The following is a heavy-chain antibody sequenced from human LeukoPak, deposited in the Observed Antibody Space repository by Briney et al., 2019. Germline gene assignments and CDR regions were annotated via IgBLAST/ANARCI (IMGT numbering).Heavy chain of an antibody. CDR3: ASRDSTGGYYYGMDV. D-gene: IGHD3-10*01. CDR2: MNPNSGNT. V-gene: IGHV1-8*01. CDR1: GYTFTSYD. Sequence: ASVKVSCKASGYTFTSYDINWVRQATGQGLEWTGWMNPNSGNTGYAQKFQGRVTMTRNTSISTAYMELSSLRSEDTAAYYCASRDSTGGYYYGMDVWGQGTTVTVSS. J-gene: IGHJ6*02.